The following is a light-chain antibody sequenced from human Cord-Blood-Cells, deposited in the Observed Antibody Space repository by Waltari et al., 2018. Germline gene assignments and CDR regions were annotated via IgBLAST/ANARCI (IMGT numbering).Light chain of an antibody. CDR2: YDS. CDR3: QVWDSSSDHRV. J-gene: IGLJ3*02. V-gene: IGLV3-21*04. Sequence: SYVLTQPPSVSVAPGKTARITCGGNNIGSKSVHWYQQKPGQAPVLVSYYDSDRPSGIPERFSGSNSGNTATLTISRVEAGYEADYYCQVWDSSSDHRVFGGGTKLTVL. CDR1: NIGSKS.